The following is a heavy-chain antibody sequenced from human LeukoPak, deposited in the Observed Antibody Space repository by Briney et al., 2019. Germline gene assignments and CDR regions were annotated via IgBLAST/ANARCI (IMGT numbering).Heavy chain of an antibody. CDR3: ARHTIAALGD. J-gene: IGHJ4*02. CDR2: IYYSGST. CDR1: GGSISSYY. D-gene: IGHD6-13*01. Sequence: SETLSLTCTVSGGSISSYYWSWIRQPPGKGLEWIGYIYYSGSTNYNPSLKSRVTISVDTSKNQFSLKLSSVTAADTAVYYCARHTIAALGDWGQGILVTVSS. V-gene: IGHV4-59*08.